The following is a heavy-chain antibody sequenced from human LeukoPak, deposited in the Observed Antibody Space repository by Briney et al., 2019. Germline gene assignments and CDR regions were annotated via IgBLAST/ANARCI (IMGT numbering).Heavy chain of an antibody. J-gene: IGHJ3*02. CDR2: ISAYNGNT. V-gene: IGHV1-18*01. CDR1: GYTFTSYG. CDR3: ARDLPMIVVPDAFDI. D-gene: IGHD3-22*01. Sequence: GASVKVSCKASGYTFTSYGISWVRQAPGQGLEWMGWISAYNGNTNYAQKLQGRVTMTTDTSTSTAYMELRSLRSDDTAVYYCARDLPMIVVPDAFDIWGQGTMVTVSS.